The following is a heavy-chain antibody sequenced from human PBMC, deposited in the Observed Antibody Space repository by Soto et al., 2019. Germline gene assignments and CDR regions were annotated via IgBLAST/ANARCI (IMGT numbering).Heavy chain of an antibody. CDR3: AKDRSSTICYAFDY. CDR2: INSRAGIT. Sequence: EVQLLESGGGLVQPGGSLRLSCAASGFTFSSFAMSWVRQAPGKGLEWVSGINSRAGITYYADSVKGRFTISRDNSKNTLYLQMNSLIAEDTAVYYCAKDRSSTICYAFDYWGRGTLVTVSS. D-gene: IGHD2-2*01. CDR1: GFTFSSFA. V-gene: IGHV3-23*01. J-gene: IGHJ4*02.